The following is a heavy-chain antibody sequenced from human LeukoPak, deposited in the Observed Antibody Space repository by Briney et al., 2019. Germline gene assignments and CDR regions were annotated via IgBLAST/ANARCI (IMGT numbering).Heavy chain of an antibody. CDR2: IYHSGST. Sequence: SETLSLTCAVTGGSISSGGYSWSWIRQPPGKGLEWIGYIYHSGSTYYNPSLKSRVTISVGRSKNQFSLKLSSVTAADTAVYYCASALTYYYDSSGYSEIYFDYWGQGTLVTVSS. V-gene: IGHV4-30-2*01. J-gene: IGHJ4*02. CDR1: GGSISSGGYS. D-gene: IGHD3-22*01. CDR3: ASALTYYYDSSGYSEIYFDY.